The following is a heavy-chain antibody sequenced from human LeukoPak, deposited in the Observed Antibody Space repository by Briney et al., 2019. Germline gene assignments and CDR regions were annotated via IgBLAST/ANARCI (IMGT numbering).Heavy chain of an antibody. Sequence: GASVKVSCKASGYTFTSYDINWVRQATGQGLEWMGWMNPNSGNTGYAQKFQGRVTMTRNTSISTAYMELSSLRSEDTAVYYCARDYGDYNYYYYGMDVWGQGTTVTVSS. D-gene: IGHD4-17*01. CDR1: GYTFTSYD. J-gene: IGHJ6*02. V-gene: IGHV1-8*01. CDR2: MNPNSGNT. CDR3: ARDYGDYNYYYYGMDV.